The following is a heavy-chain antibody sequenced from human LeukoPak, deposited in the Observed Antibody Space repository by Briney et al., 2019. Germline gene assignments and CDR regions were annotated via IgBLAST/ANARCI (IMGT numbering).Heavy chain of an antibody. Sequence: GGSLRLSCAASGFTFSSYAMHWVRQAPGKGLEWVAVISYDGSNKYYADSVKGRFTISRDNSKNTLYLQMNSLRAEDTAAYYCARDQGGALTAVTYFDYWGQGTLVTVSS. CDR1: GFTFSSYA. CDR2: ISYDGSNK. CDR3: ARDQGGALTAVTYFDY. J-gene: IGHJ4*02. D-gene: IGHD4-17*01. V-gene: IGHV3-30-3*01.